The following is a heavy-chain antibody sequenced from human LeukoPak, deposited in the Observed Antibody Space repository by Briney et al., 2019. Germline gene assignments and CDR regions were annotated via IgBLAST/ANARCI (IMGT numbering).Heavy chain of an antibody. V-gene: IGHV4-39*07. CDR3: ARVDYSSGYFADY. CDR2: IYYSGST. D-gene: IGHD3-22*01. Sequence: SETLSLTCTVSGGSISSSSYYWGWIRQPPGKGLEWIGSIYYSGSTYYNPSRKSRVTISADTSKNQFSLKLSSVTAADTAVYYCARVDYSSGYFADYWGQGTLVTVSS. CDR1: GGSISSSSYY. J-gene: IGHJ4*02.